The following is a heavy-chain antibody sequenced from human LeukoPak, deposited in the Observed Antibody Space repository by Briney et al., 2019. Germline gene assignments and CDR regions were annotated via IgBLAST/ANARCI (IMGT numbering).Heavy chain of an antibody. V-gene: IGHV3-7*01. J-gene: IGHJ4*02. D-gene: IGHD2-2*01. CDR2: IKHDGNEK. CDR1: GFTVSSTY. Sequence: PGGSLRLSCAASGFTVSSTYMSWVRQAPGKGLEWLANIKHDGNEKYYVDSVKGRFTISRDNAKNSLYLQMNDLRDEDTAVYYCGRDGVSAALDYWGQGTLVTVSS. CDR3: GRDGVSAALDY.